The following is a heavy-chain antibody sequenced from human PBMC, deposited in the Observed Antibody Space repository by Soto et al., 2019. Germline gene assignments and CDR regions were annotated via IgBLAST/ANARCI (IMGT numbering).Heavy chain of an antibody. Sequence: QVQLQESGPGLVKPSETLSLTCTVSGGSITRGGYYWSWIRQHPGKGLEWIGYIYNSGTTYYNPSLQRRSTISVDPSKNQFSLKLTSVTAAATAVYYCARDPAPWGQGTLVTVSS. J-gene: IGHJ5*02. V-gene: IGHV4-31*03. CDR3: ARDPAP. CDR1: GGSITRGGYY. CDR2: IYNSGTT.